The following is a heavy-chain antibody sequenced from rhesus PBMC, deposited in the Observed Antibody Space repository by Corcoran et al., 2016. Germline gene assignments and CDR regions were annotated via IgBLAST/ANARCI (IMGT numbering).Heavy chain of an antibody. CDR1: GGSISSRNGL. Sequence: QVQLQESGPGLVKPAETLSLTCAVSGGSISSRNGLMWIRQHPGKGLEWIGGIYSNRESTTANPSPKTRVTISNDTSKNQFSLKLSSVTAADTAVYYCARAADYGYSYFDYWGQGVLVTVSS. J-gene: IGHJ4*01. CDR3: ARAADYGYSYFDY. CDR2: IYSNREST. V-gene: IGHV4S12*01. D-gene: IGHD3-9*01.